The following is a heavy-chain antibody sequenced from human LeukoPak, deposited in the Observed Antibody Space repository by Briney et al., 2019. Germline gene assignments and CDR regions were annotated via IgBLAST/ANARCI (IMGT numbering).Heavy chain of an antibody. CDR3: ARRYYDILTGPRIDY. J-gene: IGHJ4*02. CDR2: INPNSGGA. CDR1: GYTFTGYY. Sequence: GASVTVSCKASGYTFTGYYMHWVRQVPGQGLEWMGWINPNSGGANFAQKFQGRVTMTRDTSISTAYMELSRLRSDDTAVYYCARRYYDILTGPRIDYWGQGTLVTVSS. D-gene: IGHD3-9*01. V-gene: IGHV1-2*02.